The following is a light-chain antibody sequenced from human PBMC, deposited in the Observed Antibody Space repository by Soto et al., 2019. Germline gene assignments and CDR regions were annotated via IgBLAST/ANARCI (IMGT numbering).Light chain of an antibody. Sequence: EIVLTQSPATLSLSPGERATLSCRASQSVSSYLAWYQQKPGQAPRLLIYDASNRATGIPARFSGSGSGTDSTLTISGLEPEDVPVYYCQQRSNCPPVTFGKGTRLEIK. CDR1: QSVSSY. J-gene: IGKJ5*01. CDR3: QQRSNCPPVT. CDR2: DAS. V-gene: IGKV3-11*01.